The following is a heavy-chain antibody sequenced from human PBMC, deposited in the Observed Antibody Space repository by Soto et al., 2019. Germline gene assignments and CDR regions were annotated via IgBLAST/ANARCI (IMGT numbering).Heavy chain of an antibody. CDR1: GFTFSDYG. D-gene: IGHD3-22*01. CDR3: ARDAYISGYENIDY. V-gene: IGHV3-33*01. J-gene: IGHJ4*02. CDR2: IWYDGSNK. Sequence: QVQLVESGGGVVQPGRSLRLSRAASGFTFSDYGMHWVRQAPGKGLEWVAVIWYDGSNKYYADSVKGRITVSRDNSENTLYLEMNSLRPEDTAVYYCARDAYISGYENIDYWGQGTLVTVSS.